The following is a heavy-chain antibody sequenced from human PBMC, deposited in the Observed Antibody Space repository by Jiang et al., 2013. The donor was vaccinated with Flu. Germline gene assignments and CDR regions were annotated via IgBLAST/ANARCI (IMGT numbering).Heavy chain of an antibody. CDR3: AGGTIAVAAKFDY. CDR2: LLHGST. V-gene: IGHV4-59*13. CDR1: GGSISSYT. D-gene: IGHD6-19*01. J-gene: IGHJ4*02. Sequence: TVSGGSISSYTGAGSAAPGGTGVDWVYLLHGSTNXNPSLKSRVTISVDTSKNQFSLKLSSVTAADTAVYYCAGGTIAVAAKFDYWGQGTLVTVSS.